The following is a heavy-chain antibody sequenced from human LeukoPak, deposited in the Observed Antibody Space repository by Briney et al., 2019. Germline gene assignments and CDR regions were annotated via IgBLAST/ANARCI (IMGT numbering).Heavy chain of an antibody. D-gene: IGHD6-6*01. CDR2: ISAYSGDT. Sequence: GASVKVSCKASGYTFTSYCISWVRQAPGQGLEWMGWISAYSGDTNYAQNLQGRVTMTTDTSTSTAYMEVTSLRSDDTAVYYCATLSSSSWGYYFDYWGQGTLFTVSS. CDR3: ATLSSSSWGYYFDY. J-gene: IGHJ4*02. CDR1: GYTFTSYC. V-gene: IGHV1-18*01.